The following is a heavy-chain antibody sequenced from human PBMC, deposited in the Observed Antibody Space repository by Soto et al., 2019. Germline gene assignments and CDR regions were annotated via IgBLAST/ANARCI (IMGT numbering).Heavy chain of an antibody. Sequence: SETLSLTCTVSGGSISSSSYYWGWIRQPPGKGLEWIGSIYYSGSTYYNPSLKSRVTISVDASKNQFSLKLSSVTAADTAVYYCARHVMEATWEPRVDYWGQGTLVTVSS. J-gene: IGHJ4*02. CDR2: IYYSGST. D-gene: IGHD1-26*01. CDR1: GGSISSSSYY. CDR3: ARHVMEATWEPRVDY. V-gene: IGHV4-39*01.